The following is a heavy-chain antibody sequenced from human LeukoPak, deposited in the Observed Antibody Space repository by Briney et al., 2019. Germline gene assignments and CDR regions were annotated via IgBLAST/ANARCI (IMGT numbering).Heavy chain of an antibody. J-gene: IGHJ5*02. D-gene: IGHD5-12*01. CDR3: ARAPYSGYDGAYRSWFDP. CDR2: IIPIFGTA. CDR1: GGTFSSYA. V-gene: IGHV1-69*13. Sequence: SVKVSCKASGGTFSSYAISWVRQAPGQGLEWMGGIIPIFGTANYAQKFQGRVTITADESTSTAYMELSSLRSEDTAVYYCARAPYSGYDGAYRSWFDPWGQGTLVTVSS.